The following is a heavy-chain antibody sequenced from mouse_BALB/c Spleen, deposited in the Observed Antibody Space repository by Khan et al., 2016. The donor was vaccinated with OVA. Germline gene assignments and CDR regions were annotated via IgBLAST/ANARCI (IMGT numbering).Heavy chain of an antibody. CDR3: AKGVWSYYFALDY. CDR1: GFSLTDYD. Sequence: QVQLKESGPGLVAPSQSLSITCTVSGFSLTDYDVSWIRQPPGKGLEWLGVIWSGGNTYYNSALKSRLSISKDNSRSQVFLKMNSLQTNDTAMYYCAKGVWSYYFALDYWGQGTSVTVSS. D-gene: IGHD2-10*02. V-gene: IGHV2-6-5*01. CDR2: IWSGGNT. J-gene: IGHJ4*01.